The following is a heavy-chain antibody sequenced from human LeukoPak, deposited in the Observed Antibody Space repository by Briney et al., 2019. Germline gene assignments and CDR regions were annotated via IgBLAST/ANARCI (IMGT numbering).Heavy chain of an antibody. CDR2: IKQDGSEK. V-gene: IGHV3-7*01. CDR3: ARMASNKGYYDSSGYYGMDYYYMDV. CDR1: GFTFSSYW. Sequence: PGGSLRLSCAASGFTFSSYWMSWVRQAPGKGLEWVANIKQDGSEKYYVDSVKGRFTISRDNAKNSLYLQMNSLRAEDTAVYYCARMASNKGYYDSSGYYGMDYYYMDVWGKGTTVTVSS. D-gene: IGHD3-22*01. J-gene: IGHJ6*03.